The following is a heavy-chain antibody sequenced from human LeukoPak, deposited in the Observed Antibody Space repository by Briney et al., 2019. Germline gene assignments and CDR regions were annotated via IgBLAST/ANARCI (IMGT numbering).Heavy chain of an antibody. J-gene: IGHJ4*02. CDR3: VKDLLVGTTGY. Sequence: GGSLRLSCAASGFTFSDYYMSWIRQAPGKGLEWVSYISSSSSYTNYADSVKGRFTISRDNAKNSLYLQMNSLRAEDTAVYYCVKDLLVGTTGYWGQGTLVTVSS. D-gene: IGHD1-1*01. CDR2: ISSSSSYT. V-gene: IGHV3-11*06. CDR1: GFTFSDYY.